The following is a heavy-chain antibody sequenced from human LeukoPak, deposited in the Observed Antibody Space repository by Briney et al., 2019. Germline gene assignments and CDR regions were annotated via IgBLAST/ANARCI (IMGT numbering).Heavy chain of an antibody. D-gene: IGHD6-13*01. V-gene: IGHV1-2*02. J-gene: IGHJ4*02. CDR2: INPNSGGT. CDR1: GYTFTGYY. Sequence: ASVKASCKASGYTFTGYYMHWVRQAPGQGLEWMGWINPNSGGTNYAQKFQGRVTMTRDTSISTAYMELSRLRSDDTAVYYCARRSSIADSAGLDYWGQGTLDSVSS. CDR3: ARRSSIADSAGLDY.